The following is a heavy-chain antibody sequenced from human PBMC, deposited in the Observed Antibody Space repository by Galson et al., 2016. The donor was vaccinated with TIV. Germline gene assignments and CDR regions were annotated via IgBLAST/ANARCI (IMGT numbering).Heavy chain of an antibody. CDR3: ARPPYCGGDCYKYDN. CDR1: GYTFTHHA. V-gene: IGHV1-3*01. Sequence: SVKVSCKASGYTFTHHALHWVRQAPGQSLEWMGCINAGNGYTKYSQMFQGRVTITRDTSASTAYMELSSLSSEDTAVYYCARPPYCGGDCYKYDNWGQGTLVTVSS. D-gene: IGHD2-21*01. CDR2: INAGNGYT. J-gene: IGHJ4*02.